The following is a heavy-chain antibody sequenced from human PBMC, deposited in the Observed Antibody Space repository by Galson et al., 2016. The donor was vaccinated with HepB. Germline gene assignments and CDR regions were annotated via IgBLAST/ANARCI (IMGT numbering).Heavy chain of an antibody. V-gene: IGHV1-69*13. D-gene: IGHD4-11*01. J-gene: IGHJ4*02. CDR2: IIPIFGTA. CDR3: ARDHGDSNYVAGY. CDR1: GGTFSSYA. Sequence: SVKVSCKASGGTFSSYAISWVRQAPGQGLEWMGGIIPIFGTANYAQKFQGRVTITADESTSTAYMELSSLRSEDTAVYYCARDHGDSNYVAGYRSQGTLVTVSS.